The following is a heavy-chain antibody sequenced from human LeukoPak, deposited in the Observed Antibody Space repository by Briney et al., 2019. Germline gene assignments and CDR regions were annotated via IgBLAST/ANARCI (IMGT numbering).Heavy chain of an antibody. Sequence: SKTLSLTCTVSGYSISSGYYWGWIRQPPGKGLEWIGSIYHSGSTYYNPSLKSRVTISVDTSKNQFSLKLSSVTAADTAVYYCARGGGYDYYMDVWGKGTTVTVSS. J-gene: IGHJ6*03. CDR3: ARGGGYDYYMDV. CDR1: GYSISSGYY. D-gene: IGHD3-16*01. CDR2: IYHSGST. V-gene: IGHV4-38-2*02.